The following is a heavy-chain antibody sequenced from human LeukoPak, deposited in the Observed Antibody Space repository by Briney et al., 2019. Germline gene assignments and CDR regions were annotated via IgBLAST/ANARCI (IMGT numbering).Heavy chain of an antibody. CDR1: GFTFSSYA. CDR3: AKEGRYYYDSSGYFDY. D-gene: IGHD3-22*01. V-gene: IGHV3-23*01. CDR2: ISGSGGST. J-gene: IGHJ4*02. Sequence: GGSLRLSCAASGFTFSSYAMSWVRQAPGKGREGVSAISGSGGSTYYADSVKGRFTISRDNSKNTLYLRMNSLRAEDTAVYYCAKEGRYYYDSSGYFDYWGQGTLVTVSS.